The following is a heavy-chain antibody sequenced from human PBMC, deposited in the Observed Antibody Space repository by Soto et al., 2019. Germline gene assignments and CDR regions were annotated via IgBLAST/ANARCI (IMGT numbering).Heavy chain of an antibody. Sequence: ASVKVSCKASGYTFTGYYMHCVRQAPGQGLEWMGWINPNSGGTNYAQKFQGRVTMTRDTSISTAYMELSRLRSDDTAVYYCARVVRGYSYGYGDYWGQGTLVTVSS. V-gene: IGHV1-2*02. CDR1: GYTFTGYY. CDR3: ARVVRGYSYGYGDY. CDR2: INPNSGGT. J-gene: IGHJ4*02. D-gene: IGHD5-18*01.